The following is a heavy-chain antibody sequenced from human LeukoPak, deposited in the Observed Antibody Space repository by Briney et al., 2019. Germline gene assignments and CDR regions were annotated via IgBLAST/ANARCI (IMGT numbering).Heavy chain of an antibody. CDR3: ARADATDFRSAFDI. D-gene: IGHD3-3*01. CDR1: GGSISSYY. Sequence: SETLSLTCTVSGGSISSYYWSWIRQPPGKGLEWIGYIYYSGSTNYNPSLKSRVTISVDTSKNQFSLKLSSVTAADTAVYYCARADATDFRSAFDIWGQGTMVTVSS. J-gene: IGHJ3*02. CDR2: IYYSGST. V-gene: IGHV4-59*01.